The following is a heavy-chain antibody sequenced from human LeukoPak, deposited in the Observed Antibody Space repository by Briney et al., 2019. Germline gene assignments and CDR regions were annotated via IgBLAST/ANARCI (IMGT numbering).Heavy chain of an antibody. J-gene: IGHJ1*01. CDR2: IYTSRST. CDR1: GGSISSDY. CDR3: ARHWYLAYFQH. D-gene: IGHD6-13*01. V-gene: IGHV4-4*09. Sequence: PSETLSLTCTVSGGSISSDYWNWIRQPPGKGLEWIGYIYTSRSTNYNPSLKSRVTISVDTSKNQFSLKLSSVTAADTAVYYCARHWYLAYFQHWGQGTLVTVSS.